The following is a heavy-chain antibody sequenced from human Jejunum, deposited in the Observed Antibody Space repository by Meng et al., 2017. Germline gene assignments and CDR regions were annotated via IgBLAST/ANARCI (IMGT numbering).Heavy chain of an antibody. Sequence: SVMVSCKASGGTFSSYAISWVRQAPGQGLEWLGGIIPIFGTANYAQKFQGRVTITTDESTSTAYMELSSLRSEDTAVYYCARGRIVATISTQYYFDYWGQGTLVTVSS. CDR3: ARGRIVATISTQYYFDY. D-gene: IGHD5-12*01. CDR2: IIPIFGTA. CDR1: GGTFSSYA. J-gene: IGHJ4*02. V-gene: IGHV1-69*05.